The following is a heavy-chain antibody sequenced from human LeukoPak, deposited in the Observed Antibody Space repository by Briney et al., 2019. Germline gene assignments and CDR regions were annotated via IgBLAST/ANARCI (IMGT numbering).Heavy chain of an antibody. V-gene: IGHV3-21*01. CDR3: ARSMAVATGIFDY. CDR2: ISSSSSYI. CDR1: GFTFSGYS. Sequence: GGSLRLSCAASGFTFSGYSMNWVRQAPGKGLEWVSSISSSSSYIYYADSVKGRFTISRDNAKDSLYLQMNSLRAEDTAVYYCARSMAVATGIFDYWGQGTPVTVSS. J-gene: IGHJ4*02. D-gene: IGHD6-19*01.